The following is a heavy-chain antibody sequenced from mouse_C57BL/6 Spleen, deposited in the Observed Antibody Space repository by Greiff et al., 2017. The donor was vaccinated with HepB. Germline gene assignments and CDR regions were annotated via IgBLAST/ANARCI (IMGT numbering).Heavy chain of an antibody. V-gene: IGHV5-17*01. CDR1: GFNFSDYG. D-gene: IGHD2-4*01. CDR3: ARYYDYDGYAMDY. Sequence: EVMLVESGGGLVKPGGSLKLSCAASGFNFSDYGMHWVRQAPEKGLEWVAYISSGSSTIYYADTVQGRFTISRDNAKNTLFLQMTSLRSEDTAMYYCARYYDYDGYAMDYWGQGTSVTVSS. J-gene: IGHJ4*01. CDR2: ISSGSSTI.